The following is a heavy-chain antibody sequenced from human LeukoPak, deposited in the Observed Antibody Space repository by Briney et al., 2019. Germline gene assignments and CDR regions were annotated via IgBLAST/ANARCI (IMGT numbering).Heavy chain of an antibody. V-gene: IGHV4-39*07. D-gene: IGHD3-22*01. CDR1: GGSISSSSYY. CDR3: ATTFPLSSVYPPPFAY. J-gene: IGHJ4*02. Sequence: PSETLSLTCTVSGGSISSSSYYWGWIRQPPGKGLEWIGSIYYSGSTYYNPSLKSRVTTSVDTSKNQFSLKLSSVTAADTAVYYCATTFPLSSVYPPPFAYGGQETLAPVPP. CDR2: IYYSGST.